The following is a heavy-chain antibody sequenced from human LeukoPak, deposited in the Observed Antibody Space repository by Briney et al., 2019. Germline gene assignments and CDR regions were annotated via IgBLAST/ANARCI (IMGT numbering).Heavy chain of an antibody. V-gene: IGHV3-23*01. CDR1: GFTFSSYA. J-gene: IGHJ4*02. D-gene: IGHD6-13*01. CDR2: ISGSGGST. CDR3: AKVDIAAAGIFPLDY. Sequence: PGGSLRLSCAASGFTFSSYAMSWVRQAPGKGLEWVSAISGSGGSTYYADSVKGRFTISRDNSKNALYLQMNSLRAEDTAVYYCAKVDIAAAGIFPLDYWGQGTLVTVSS.